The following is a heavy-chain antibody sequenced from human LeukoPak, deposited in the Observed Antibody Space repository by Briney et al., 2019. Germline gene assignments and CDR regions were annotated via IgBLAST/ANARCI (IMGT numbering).Heavy chain of an antibody. V-gene: IGHV3-74*01. CDR2: INSDGSST. CDR1: GFTLSSYW. D-gene: IGHD5-24*01. J-gene: IGHJ4*02. CDR3: ASERWLQY. Sequence: GGSPRLSCAASGFTLSSYWMHWVRQAPGKGLVWVSRINSDGSSTTYADSVKGRLTISRDNAKNTLYLQMNSPRAEDTGVYYCASERWLQYWGQGTLVTVSS.